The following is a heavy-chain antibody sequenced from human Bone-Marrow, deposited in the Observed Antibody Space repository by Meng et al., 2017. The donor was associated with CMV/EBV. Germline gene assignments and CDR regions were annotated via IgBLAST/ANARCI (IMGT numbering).Heavy chain of an antibody. Sequence: SETLSLTCTVSGGSISSSSYYWGWIRQPPGKGLEWIGCIYYSGSTYYNPSLKSRVTISVDTSKNQFSLKLSSVTAADTAVYYCARVLRIAARSGAFDYWGQGTLVTVSS. CDR3: ARVLRIAARSGAFDY. J-gene: IGHJ4*02. V-gene: IGHV4-39*07. CDR1: GGSISSSSYY. CDR2: IYYSGST. D-gene: IGHD6-6*01.